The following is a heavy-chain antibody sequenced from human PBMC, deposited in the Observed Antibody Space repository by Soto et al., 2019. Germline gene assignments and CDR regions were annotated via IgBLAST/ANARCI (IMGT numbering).Heavy chain of an antibody. CDR1: GGSISSSSYY. V-gene: IGHV4-39*01. CDR3: ARHRRQKHYDFWSGHKDAFDI. D-gene: IGHD3-3*01. Sequence: QLQLQESGPGLVKPSETLSLTCTVSGGSISSSSYYWGWIRQPPGKGLEWIGSIYYSGSTYYNPSLKSRVTISVDTSKNQFSLKLSSVTAADTAVYYCARHRRQKHYDFWSGHKDAFDIWGQGTMVTVSS. CDR2: IYYSGST. J-gene: IGHJ3*02.